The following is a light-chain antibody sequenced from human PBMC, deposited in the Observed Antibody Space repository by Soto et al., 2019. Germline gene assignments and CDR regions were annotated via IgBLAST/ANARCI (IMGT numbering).Light chain of an antibody. J-gene: IGKJ1*01. CDR2: KTS. V-gene: IGKV1-5*03. Sequence: DTQMTQSPSTLSASVGDRVTITCRASQSIGSCLAWYQQKPGKAPKLLIYKTSILENGVPSRFSGSGSGTEFTLSISSLQPDDFATYYCHQYNSYWTFGQGTKVDIK. CDR1: QSIGSC. CDR3: HQYNSYWT.